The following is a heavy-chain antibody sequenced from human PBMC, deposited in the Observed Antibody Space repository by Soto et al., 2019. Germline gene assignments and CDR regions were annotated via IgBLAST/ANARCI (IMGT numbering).Heavy chain of an antibody. Sequence: EMQLLEPGGGLVQPGGSLRLSCAASGFTFISYGMTWVCQAPGQGLEWVSGITTTGSNTYYAESVKGRFTISRDNSKNVVYLQMNSLSAEDTAVYYCARGAAEAGTDWCDAWGQGTLVIVSS. D-gene: IGHD6-13*01. J-gene: IGHJ5*02. CDR2: ITTTGSNT. CDR1: GFTFISYG. CDR3: ARGAAEAGTDWCDA. V-gene: IGHV3-23*01.